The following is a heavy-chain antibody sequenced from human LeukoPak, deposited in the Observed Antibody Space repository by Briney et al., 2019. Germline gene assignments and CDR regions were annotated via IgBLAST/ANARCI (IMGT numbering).Heavy chain of an antibody. CDR1: GYTFTGYY. D-gene: IGHD3-9*01. CDR3: ARVLGMTGPWPMDAFDI. CDR2: INPNRGGT. Sequence: ASVKVSCKASGYTFTGYYMHWVRQAPGQGLEWMGWINPNRGGTNYAQKFQGRVTMTRDTSISTAYMELSRLRSDDTAVYYCARVLGMTGPWPMDAFDIWGQGTMVTVSS. J-gene: IGHJ3*02. V-gene: IGHV1-2*02.